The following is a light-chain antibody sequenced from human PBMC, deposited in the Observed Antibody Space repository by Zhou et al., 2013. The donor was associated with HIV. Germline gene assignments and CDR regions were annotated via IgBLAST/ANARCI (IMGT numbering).Light chain of an antibody. CDR2: GAS. CDR3: QQYDTWPS. Sequence: EIVLTQSPGTLSLSPGERATLSCRASQSVSSSYIAWYQQKPGQAPRLLIYGASTRATGVPARFSGSGSGRDFTLTISGLQPEDFALYYCQQYDTWPSFGQGTKLQIK. J-gene: IGKJ2*01. CDR1: QSVSSSY. V-gene: IGKV3-20*01.